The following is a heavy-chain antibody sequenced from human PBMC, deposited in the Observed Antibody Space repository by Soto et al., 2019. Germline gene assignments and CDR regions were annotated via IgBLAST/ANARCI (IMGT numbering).Heavy chain of an antibody. CDR1: GFTFSSYA. V-gene: IGHV3-30-3*01. CDR3: ASSLPNFRVVTNL. J-gene: IGHJ5*02. Sequence: QVQLVESGGGVVQPGRSLRLSCAASGFTFSSYAMHWVRQAPGKGLEWVAVISYDGSNKYYADSVKGRFTISRDNSKNPLYEQMQSLRAEDKAVYYCASSLPNFRVVTNLWGQRTLVTVSS. D-gene: IGHD3-3*01. CDR2: ISYDGSNK.